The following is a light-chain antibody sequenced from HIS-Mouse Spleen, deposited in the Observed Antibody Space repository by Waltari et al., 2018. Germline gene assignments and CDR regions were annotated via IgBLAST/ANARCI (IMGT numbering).Light chain of an antibody. CDR1: SLRRYY. CDR3: NSRDSSGNHLV. V-gene: IGLV3-19*01. J-gene: IGLJ2*01. CDR2: GKN. Sequence: SSELTQDPAVSVALGQTVRITCQGHSLRRYYASWYQQKPGQAPVLVIYGKNNRPSGIPDRFSGSSSGNTASLTITGAQAEDEADYYCNSRDSSGNHLVFGGGTKLTVL.